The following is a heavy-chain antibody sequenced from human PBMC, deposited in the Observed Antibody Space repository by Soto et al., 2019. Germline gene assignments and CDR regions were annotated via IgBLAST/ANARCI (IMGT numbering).Heavy chain of an antibody. CDR1: GFTFSNYW. Sequence: EVQLVESGGGLVQPGGSLRLTCAASGFTFSNYWMRWVRQAPGKGLVWVSRIKSDGSSTDYADSVKGRFTISRDNAKNTLYLQMNSLRAEDTAVYYCASPTPAGYWGQGTLVTVSS. J-gene: IGHJ4*02. V-gene: IGHV3-74*01. CDR3: ASPTPAGY. D-gene: IGHD2-15*01. CDR2: IKSDGSST.